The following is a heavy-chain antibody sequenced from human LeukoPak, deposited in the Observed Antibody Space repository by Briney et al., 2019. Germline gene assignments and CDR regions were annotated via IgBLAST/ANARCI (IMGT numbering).Heavy chain of an antibody. CDR1: GGSISSSSYY. D-gene: IGHD3-3*02. CDR2: IYYSGST. Sequence: PSETLSLTCTVSGGSISSSSYYWGWIRQPPGKGLEWIGSIYYSGSTYYNPSLKSRVTISVDTSKNQFSLKLSSVTAADTAVYYCARDYLHFWSAPCGFDSWGQGTLVTVSS. J-gene: IGHJ5*01. CDR3: ARDYLHFWSAPCGFDS. V-gene: IGHV4-39*07.